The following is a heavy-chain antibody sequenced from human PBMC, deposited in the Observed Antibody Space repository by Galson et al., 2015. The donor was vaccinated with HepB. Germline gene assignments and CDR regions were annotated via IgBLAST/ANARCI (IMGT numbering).Heavy chain of an antibody. CDR1: GGSISSGGYS. V-gene: IGHV4-30-4*07. CDR2: IYYSGST. J-gene: IGHJ3*02. D-gene: IGHD1-26*01. CDR3: ARIVEWDAFDI. Sequence: TLSLTCAVSGGSISSGGYSWSWIRQPPGKGLEWIGYIYYSGSTYYNPSLKSRVTISVDTSKNQFSLKLSSVTAADTAVYYCARIVEWDAFDIWGQGTMVTVSS.